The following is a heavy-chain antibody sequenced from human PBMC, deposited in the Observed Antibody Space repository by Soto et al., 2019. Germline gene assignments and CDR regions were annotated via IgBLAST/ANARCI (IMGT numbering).Heavy chain of an antibody. D-gene: IGHD2-15*01. V-gene: IGHV1-2*04. J-gene: IGHJ6*02. CDR2: INPNSGGT. CDR3: ARDRRLGYCSGGSCSTFYYYYYVMDV. Sequence: ASVKVSCKASGYTFTGYYMHWVRQAPGQGLEWMGWINPNSGGTNYAQKFQGWVTMTRDTSISTAYMELSRLRSDDTAVYYCARDRRLGYCSGGSCSTFYYYYYVMDVWRQGTTVTVSS. CDR1: GYTFTGYY.